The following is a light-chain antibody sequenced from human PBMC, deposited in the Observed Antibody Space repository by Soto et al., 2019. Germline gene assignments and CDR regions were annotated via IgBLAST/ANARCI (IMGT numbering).Light chain of an antibody. V-gene: IGKV1-6*01. Sequence: IQMTQSPSALSASVGDRVTITCRASQGIRDDLGWYQQKPGEAPKALIYGASNLQSGVPSRFSASGSGTDFTLTISSLQPEDFATYYCQQYDNLPYTFGQGTKVDIK. CDR3: QQYDNLPYT. J-gene: IGKJ2*01. CDR2: GAS. CDR1: QGIRDD.